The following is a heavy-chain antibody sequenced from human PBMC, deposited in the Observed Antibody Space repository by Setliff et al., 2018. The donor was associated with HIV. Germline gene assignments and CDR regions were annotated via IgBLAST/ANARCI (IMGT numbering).Heavy chain of an antibody. Sequence: GGSLRLSCAASGLIFSSYWMSWVRQAPGKGLEWVANIKQDGSEKYYVDSVKGRFTISRDNAKNSLYLQMNSLRAEDTAVYYCAKEAIYVGYVDYWGQGTLVTVSS. CDR2: IKQDGSEK. CDR3: AKEAIYVGYVDY. D-gene: IGHD3-16*01. J-gene: IGHJ4*02. V-gene: IGHV3-7*03. CDR1: GLIFSSYW.